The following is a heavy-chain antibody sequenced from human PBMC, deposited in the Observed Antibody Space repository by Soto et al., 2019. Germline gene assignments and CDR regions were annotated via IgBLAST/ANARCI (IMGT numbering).Heavy chain of an antibody. CDR2: IYYSGST. Sequence: SETLSLTCTVSGGSISSSSYYWGWIRQPPGKGLEWIGSIYYSGSTYHNPSLKSRVTISVDTSKNQFSLKLSSVTAADTAVYYCARDPAATRYCSGGSCYELAQYYFDYWGQGTLVTVSS. CDR3: ARDPAATRYCSGGSCYELAQYYFDY. V-gene: IGHV4-39*07. CDR1: GGSISSSSYY. D-gene: IGHD2-15*01. J-gene: IGHJ4*02.